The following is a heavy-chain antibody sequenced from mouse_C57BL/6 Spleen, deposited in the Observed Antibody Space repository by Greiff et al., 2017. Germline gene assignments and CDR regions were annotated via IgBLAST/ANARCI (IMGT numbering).Heavy chain of an antibody. CDR1: GFTFSDYG. Sequence: EVKVVESGGGLVKPGGSLKLSCAASGFTFSDYGMPWVRQAPDKGLEWVAYISSGSSTIYYPDTVKGRFTISRDNAKNTLFLQMNSLRSEDTAMYYCARDGSSYPYYFDYWGQGTTLTVSS. CDR2: ISSGSSTI. V-gene: IGHV5-17*01. J-gene: IGHJ2*01. D-gene: IGHD1-1*01. CDR3: ARDGSSYPYYFDY.